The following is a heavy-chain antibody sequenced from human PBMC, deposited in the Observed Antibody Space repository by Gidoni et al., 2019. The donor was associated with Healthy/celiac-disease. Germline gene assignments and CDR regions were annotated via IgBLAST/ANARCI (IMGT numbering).Heavy chain of an antibody. CDR3: AKDMTTFDY. J-gene: IGHJ4*02. D-gene: IGHD4-17*01. V-gene: IGHV3-23*01. CDR1: GFPFSSYA. CDR2: SSGSGGST. Sequence: EVQLLESGGGLVQPGGSLRLPFAALGFPFSSYAMSWVRQAPGKGLEWVSASSGSGGSTYYADSVKGRFTISRDNSKNTLYLQMNSLRAEDTAVYYCAKDMTTFDYWGQGTLVTVSS.